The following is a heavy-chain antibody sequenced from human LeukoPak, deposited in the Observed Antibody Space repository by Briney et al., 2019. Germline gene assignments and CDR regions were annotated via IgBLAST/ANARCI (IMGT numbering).Heavy chain of an antibody. J-gene: IGHJ4*02. CDR2: VRTTAEGETT. D-gene: IGHD4-11*01. Sequence: PGGSLRLSCEGSGFNFNDAWMSWIRQAPGKGLEWVGRVRTTAEGETTDYGAPVRGRFIISRDDSKSMVYLQTNRLETEDTAIYYCTAGLGKTDDDSWGQGTLVTVSS. V-gene: IGHV3-15*01. CDR1: GFNFNDAW. CDR3: TAGLGKTDDDS.